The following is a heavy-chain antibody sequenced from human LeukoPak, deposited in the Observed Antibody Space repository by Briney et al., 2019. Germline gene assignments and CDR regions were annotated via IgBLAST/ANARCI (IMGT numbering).Heavy chain of an antibody. CDR3: ARAAVATFDY. CDR2: ISYDGSNK. Sequence: GGSLRLSCAASGFTFSSYAMHWVRQAPGKGLEWVAVISYDGSNKYYADSVKGRFTISRDNSKNTLYLQMNSLRAEDTAVYYCARAAVATFDYWGQGTLVTVSS. J-gene: IGHJ4*02. D-gene: IGHD2-15*01. V-gene: IGHV3-30*04. CDR1: GFTFSSYA.